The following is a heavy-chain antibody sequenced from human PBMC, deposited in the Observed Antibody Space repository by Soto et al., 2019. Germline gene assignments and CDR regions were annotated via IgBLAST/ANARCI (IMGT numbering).Heavy chain of an antibody. CDR2: IYWDDDK. V-gene: IGHV2-5*02. CDR1: GFSLSTSGVG. CDR3: AHRRRVAIYASGAWRGYLDY. D-gene: IGHD3-10*01. Sequence: QITLKESGPTLVKPTQTLTLTCTFSGFSLSTSGVGVGWIRQPPGKALEWLALIYWDDDKRYSPSLESRLTITKDTSKNQVVLTMTNVDPMDTATYYCAHRRRVAIYASGAWRGYLDYWGQGTLVTVSS. J-gene: IGHJ4*02.